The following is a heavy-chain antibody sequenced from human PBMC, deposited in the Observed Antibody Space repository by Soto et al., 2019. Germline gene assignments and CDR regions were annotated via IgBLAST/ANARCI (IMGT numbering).Heavy chain of an antibody. CDR3: ARSPLSQDIVVVPAAIGRYCYYGMKV. V-gene: IGHV1-2*02. J-gene: IGHJ6*04. Sequence: ASVKVSWKASGYTFTGYYMHWVRQAPGQVLECMGWINPNSGGTNYAQNFQGRVTMTRDTSISAAYMELSRLRSDDTAVYYCARSPLSQDIVVVPAAIGRYCYYGMKVWGEGTRVNVSS. D-gene: IGHD2-2*01. CDR2: INPNSGGT. CDR1: GYTFTGYY.